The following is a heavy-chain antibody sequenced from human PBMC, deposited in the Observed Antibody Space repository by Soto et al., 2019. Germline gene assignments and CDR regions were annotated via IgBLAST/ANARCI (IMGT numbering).Heavy chain of an antibody. CDR3: ARGVIRKYWGSYRPTFDY. V-gene: IGHV4-34*01. CDR2: INHSGST. Sequence: QVQLQQWGAGLLKPSKTLSLTCAGYGGALSGYYWSWIRQPPGKGRERFGEINHSGSTNYNPSLKSRVTITVDTSKNQFSLKLGSVTAAATAVYYCARGVIRKYWGSYRPTFDYWGQGTMVTVSS. J-gene: IGHJ4*02. D-gene: IGHD3-16*02. CDR1: GGALSGYY.